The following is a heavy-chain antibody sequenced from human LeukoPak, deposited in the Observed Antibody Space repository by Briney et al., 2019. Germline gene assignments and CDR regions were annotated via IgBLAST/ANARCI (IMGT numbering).Heavy chain of an antibody. Sequence: GGSLKLSCAASGFTFSDYEMNWVRQAPGKGLEWVSYISSSGGIIYYTDSVKGRFTISRDNTKNSLYLQMNRLRAEDTAVYYCARAPYTTVVYWYFDLWGRGTLVTVSS. CDR3: ARAPYTTVVYWYFDL. CDR1: GFTFSDYE. J-gene: IGHJ2*01. CDR2: ISSSGGII. D-gene: IGHD1-1*01. V-gene: IGHV3-48*03.